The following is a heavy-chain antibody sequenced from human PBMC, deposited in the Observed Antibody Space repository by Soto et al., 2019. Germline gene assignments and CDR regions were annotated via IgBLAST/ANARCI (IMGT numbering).Heavy chain of an antibody. CDR3: ARDKITGLFDY. D-gene: IGHD2-8*02. CDR1: GCPISRWC. J-gene: IGHJ4*02. CDR2: IYYSGST. V-gene: IGHV4-59*12. Sequence: SETLSLTCAVAGCPISRWCWSWIRQPPGKGLEWIGYIYYSGSTNCNPSLKSRVTISVDTSKNQFSLKLTSVTAADTAVYYCARDKITGLFDYWGQGTLVTVSA.